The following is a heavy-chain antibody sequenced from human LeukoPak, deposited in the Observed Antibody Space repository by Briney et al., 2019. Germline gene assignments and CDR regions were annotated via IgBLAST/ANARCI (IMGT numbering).Heavy chain of an antibody. CDR1: GASIAGHSW. D-gene: IGHD1-14*01. V-gene: IGHV4/OR15-8*01. Sequence: KPSETLSLTCAVSGASIAGHSWWSWVRQPPGKGLEWIGEVYHSGGANYKPSLKSRVTISVDTSRNHFSLKLTSVTAADTAVYFCAYNRNFALDNWGQGTLVTVSS. CDR2: VYHSGGA. CDR3: AYNRNFALDN. J-gene: IGHJ4*01.